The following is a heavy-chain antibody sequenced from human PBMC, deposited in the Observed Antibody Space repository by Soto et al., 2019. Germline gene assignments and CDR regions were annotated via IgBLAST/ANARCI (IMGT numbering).Heavy chain of an antibody. CDR1: GFTFGSEA. Sequence: PGGSWRPSCAASGFTFGSEAMTWAGQSPGKGLEWALAISGSGGSTNYPASLKGRFTISRDNSKNTLYLQMNSLRAEDTAVYYCAKDVGNKYSSSWYNSFWPSDYWGQGTLVTVSS. CDR2: ISGSGGST. D-gene: IGHD6-13*01. CDR3: AKDVGNKYSSSWYNSFWPSDY. V-gene: IGHV3-23*01. J-gene: IGHJ4*02.